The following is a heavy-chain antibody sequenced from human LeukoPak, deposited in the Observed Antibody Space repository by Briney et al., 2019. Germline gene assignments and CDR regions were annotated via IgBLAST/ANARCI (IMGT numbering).Heavy chain of an antibody. CDR1: GFTFSSYG. D-gene: IGHD6-13*01. CDR3: ARDTKGESQQLANNFDY. CDR2: ISSSSSYI. V-gene: IGHV3-21*01. J-gene: IGHJ4*02. Sequence: GGSLRLSCAAFGFTFSSYGMHWVRQAPGKGLEWVSSISSSSSYIYYADSVKGRFTISRDNAKNSLYLQMNSLRAEDTAVYYCARDTKGESQQLANNFDYWGQGTLVTVSS.